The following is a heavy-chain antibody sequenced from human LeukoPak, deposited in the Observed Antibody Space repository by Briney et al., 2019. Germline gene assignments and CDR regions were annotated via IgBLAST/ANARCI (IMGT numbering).Heavy chain of an antibody. Sequence: SVKVSCKASGGTFSSYAISWVRQAPGQGLEWMGGIIPIFGTANYAQKFQGRVTMTEDTSTDTAYMELSSLRSEDTAVYYCATSSDYYYYYYMDVWGKGTTVTVSS. CDR1: GGTFSSYA. CDR3: ATSSDYYYYYYMDV. CDR2: IIPIFGTA. D-gene: IGHD6-6*01. J-gene: IGHJ6*03. V-gene: IGHV1-69*06.